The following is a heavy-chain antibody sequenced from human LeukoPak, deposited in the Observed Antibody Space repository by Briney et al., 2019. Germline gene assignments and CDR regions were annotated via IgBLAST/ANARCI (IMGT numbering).Heavy chain of an antibody. D-gene: IGHD6-19*01. J-gene: IGHJ4*02. CDR2: IYHSGST. CDR3: ARDSSSGRYQ. V-gene: IGHV4-38-2*02. CDR1: GYSISSGYY. Sequence: SETLSLTCTVSGYSISSGYYWGWIRQPPGKGLEWIGSIYHSGSTYYNPSLKSRVTISVDTSKNQFSLKLSSVTAADTAVYYCARDSSSGRYQWGQGTLVTVSS.